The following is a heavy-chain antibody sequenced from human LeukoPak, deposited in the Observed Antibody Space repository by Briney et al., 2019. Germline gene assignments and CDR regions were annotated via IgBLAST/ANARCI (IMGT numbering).Heavy chain of an antibody. J-gene: IGHJ3*02. Sequence: GGSLRLSCAASGFTFSIAWMRWVRQAPGKGLEWVGRIKSKTDGGTTDFAAPVKGRFTISRDDSKNTLSLQMNSLQTEDTAVSYCVWLWANALNIGGQGTMVTVSS. CDR1: GFTFSIAW. V-gene: IGHV3-15*01. CDR2: IKSKTDGGTT. CDR3: VWLWANALNI. D-gene: IGHD2-8*02.